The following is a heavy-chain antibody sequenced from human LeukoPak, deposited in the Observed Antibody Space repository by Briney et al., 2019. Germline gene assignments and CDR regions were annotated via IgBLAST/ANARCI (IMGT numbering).Heavy chain of an antibody. CDR2: ISSSSSTI. CDR1: GFTFSSYS. V-gene: IGHV3-48*01. Sequence: GGSLRLSCAASGFTFSSYSMNWVRQAPGKGLEWVSYISSSSSTIYYADSVKGRFTISRDNAKNSLYLQMNSLRAEDTAVYYCARDGGRWYGDYVYYYYGMDVWGQGTTVTVSS. CDR3: ARDGGRWYGDYVYYYYGMDV. J-gene: IGHJ6*02. D-gene: IGHD4-17*01.